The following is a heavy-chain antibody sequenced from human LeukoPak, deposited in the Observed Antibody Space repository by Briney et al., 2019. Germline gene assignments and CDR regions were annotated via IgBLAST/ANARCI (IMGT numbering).Heavy chain of an antibody. V-gene: IGHV1-8*01. CDR2: MNPNSGNT. D-gene: IGHD2-21*02. CDR3: ARGTPNCGGDCYVIDY. CDR1: GYTFTSYD. J-gene: IGHJ4*02. Sequence: ASVKVSCKASGYTFTSYDINWVRRATGQGLEWMGWMNPNSGNTGYAQKFQGRVTMTRNTSISTAYMELSSLRSEDTAVYYCARGTPNCGGDCYVIDYWGQGTLVTVSS.